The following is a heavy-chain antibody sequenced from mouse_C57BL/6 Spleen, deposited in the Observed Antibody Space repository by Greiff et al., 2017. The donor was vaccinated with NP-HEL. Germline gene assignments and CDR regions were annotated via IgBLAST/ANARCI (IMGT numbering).Heavy chain of an antibody. CDR3: AREGGPYYSNFYYAMDY. V-gene: IGHV1-81*01. J-gene: IGHJ4*01. Sequence: QVQLQQSGAELARPGASVKLSCKASGYTFTSYGISWVKQRTGQGLEWIGEIYPRSGNTYYNEKFKGKATLTADKSSSTAYMELRSLTSEDSAVYFCAREGGPYYSNFYYAMDYWGQGTSVTVSS. CDR2: IYPRSGNT. D-gene: IGHD2-5*01. CDR1: GYTFTSYG.